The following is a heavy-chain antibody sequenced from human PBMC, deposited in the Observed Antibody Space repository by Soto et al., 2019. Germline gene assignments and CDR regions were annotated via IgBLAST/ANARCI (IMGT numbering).Heavy chain of an antibody. J-gene: IGHJ6*02. CDR2: MNPNSGNT. V-gene: IGHV1-8*01. CDR1: GYTFTSYD. D-gene: IGHD3-3*01. CDR3: ARVHYDFWSGYYLPYYYYGMDV. Sequence: QVQLVQSGAEVKKPGASVKVSCKASGYTFTSYDINWVRQATGQGLEWMGWMNPNSGNTGYAQKFQGRVTMTRNTSISTAYMELSSLRSEDTAVYYCARVHYDFWSGYYLPYYYYGMDVWGQGTTVTVCS.